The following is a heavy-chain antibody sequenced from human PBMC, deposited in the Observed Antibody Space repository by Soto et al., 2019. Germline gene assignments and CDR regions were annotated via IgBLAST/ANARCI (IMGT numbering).Heavy chain of an antibody. D-gene: IGHD3-3*01. V-gene: IGHV3-30-3*01. CDR1: GFTFSSYA. CDR3: ARDPRSEYDFWSGYPGYGMDV. CDR2: ISYDGSNK. J-gene: IGHJ6*02. Sequence: GGSLRLSCAASGFTFSSYAMHWVRQAPGKGLEWVAVISYDGSNKYYADSVKGRFTISRDNSKNTLYLQMNSLRAEDTAVYYCARDPRSEYDFWSGYPGYGMDVWGQGTTVTVSS.